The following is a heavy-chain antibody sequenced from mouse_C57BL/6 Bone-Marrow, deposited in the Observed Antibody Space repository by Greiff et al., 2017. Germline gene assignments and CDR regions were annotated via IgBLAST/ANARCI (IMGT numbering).Heavy chain of an antibody. CDR1: GYSFTGYY. CDR2: INPSTGGT. J-gene: IGHJ2*01. CDR3: ARERMVTTYYFDY. Sequence: EVQLQQSGPELVKPGASVKISCKASGYSFTGYYMNWVKQSPEKSLEWIGEINPSTGGTTYNQKFKAKATLTVDKSSSTAYMQLKSLTSEDSAVYYCARERMVTTYYFDYWGQGTTLTVSS. D-gene: IGHD2-3*01. V-gene: IGHV1-42*01.